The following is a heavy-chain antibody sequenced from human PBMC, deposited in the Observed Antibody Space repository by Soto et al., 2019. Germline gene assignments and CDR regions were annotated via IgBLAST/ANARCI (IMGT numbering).Heavy chain of an antibody. CDR3: ARGGGRRGYSYGYPLGY. V-gene: IGHV4-34*01. Sequence: QVQLQQWGAGLLKPSETLSLTCAVYGGSFSGYYWSWIRQPPGKGLEWVGEINHSGSTNYNPSLKRRITISVDTSKNQFSLKLSSVTAADTAVYYCARGGGRRGYSYGYPLGYWGQGTLVTVSS. J-gene: IGHJ4*02. D-gene: IGHD5-18*01. CDR1: GGSFSGYY. CDR2: INHSGST.